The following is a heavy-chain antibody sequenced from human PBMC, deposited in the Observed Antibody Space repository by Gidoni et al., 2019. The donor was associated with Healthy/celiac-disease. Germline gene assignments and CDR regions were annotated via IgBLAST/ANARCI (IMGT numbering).Heavy chain of an antibody. Sequence: EVQLVESGGGLAKPGGSLRLSCAASGFTVSNAWMSWVRQGPGKGLEWVGRIKSKTDGGTTDYAAPVKGRFTISRNDSKNTLYLQVNSLKTEDTAVYYCTTAQQLNAFDIWGQGTMVTVSS. CDR3: TTAQQLNAFDI. CDR2: IKSKTDGGTT. J-gene: IGHJ3*02. CDR1: GFTVSNAW. V-gene: IGHV3-15*01. D-gene: IGHD6-13*01.